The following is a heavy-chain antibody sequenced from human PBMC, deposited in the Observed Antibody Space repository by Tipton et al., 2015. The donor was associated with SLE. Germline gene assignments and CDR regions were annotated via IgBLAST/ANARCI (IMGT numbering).Heavy chain of an antibody. CDR3: VRGPRGSSGYPS. CDR1: GGSIRSSNW. D-gene: IGHD3-22*01. V-gene: IGHV4-4*02. J-gene: IGHJ4*02. Sequence: TLSLTCAVSGGSIRSSNWWSWVRQPPGKGLEWIGEIDQRGSTNYNPSLKSRVTMSGDTSKNEFSLKLISVTAADTAVYYCVRGPRGSSGYPSWGRGTLVTVSS. CDR2: IDQRGST.